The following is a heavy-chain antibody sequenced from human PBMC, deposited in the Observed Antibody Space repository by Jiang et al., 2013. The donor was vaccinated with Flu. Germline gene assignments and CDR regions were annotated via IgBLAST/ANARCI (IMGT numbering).Heavy chain of an antibody. CDR2: TNTNTGNP. Sequence: QSGSELKKPGASVKVSCKASGYTFTSYAMNWVRQAPGQGLEWMGWTNTNTGNPTYAQGFTGRFVFSLDTSVSTAYLQISSLKAEDTAVYYCARGLAVAAFNWFDPWGQGTLVTVSS. CDR1: GYTFTSYA. J-gene: IGHJ5*02. CDR3: ARGLAVAAFNWFDP. V-gene: IGHV7-4-1*02. D-gene: IGHD6-19*01.